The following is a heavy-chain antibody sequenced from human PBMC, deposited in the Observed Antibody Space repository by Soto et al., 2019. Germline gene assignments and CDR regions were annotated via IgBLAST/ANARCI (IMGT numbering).Heavy chain of an antibody. CDR2: SYSAGSA. Sequence: LRLSCAASGFTVSSYYMSWVRQAPGKGLEWVSVSYSAGSADFADSVKGRFTISRDNSKNTLYLQMSSLRAEDTAVYYCARVHRSSYHYFDYCGQGNMVTVSS. J-gene: IGHJ4*02. CDR3: ARVHRSSYHYFDY. CDR1: GFTVSSYY. D-gene: IGHD6-13*01. V-gene: IGHV3-66*01.